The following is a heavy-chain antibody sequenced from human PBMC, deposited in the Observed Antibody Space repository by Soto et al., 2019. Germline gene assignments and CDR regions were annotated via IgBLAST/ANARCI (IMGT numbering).Heavy chain of an antibody. CDR2: ISSNGGST. Sequence: GGSLRLSCAASGFTFSSYAMHWVRQAPGKGLEYVSAISSNGGSTYYANSVKGRFTITRDNSKNTLYLQMGSLIAEYMALYYCARGYDFWSVYYAYYYGMDFWGQGTTVTVSS. V-gene: IGHV3-64*01. J-gene: IGHJ6*02. CDR1: GFTFSSYA. D-gene: IGHD3-3*01. CDR3: ARGYDFWSVYYAYYYGMDF.